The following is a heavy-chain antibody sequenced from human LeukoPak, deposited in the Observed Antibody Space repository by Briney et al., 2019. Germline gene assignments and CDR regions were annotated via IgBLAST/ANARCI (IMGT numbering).Heavy chain of an antibody. V-gene: IGHV4-39*01. Sequence: SETLSLTCTVSGGSISSSSYYWGWIRQPPGKGLEWIGSIYYSGSTYYNPSLKSRVNISVDTSKNQFSLKLSSVTAADTAVYYCASPRQGDYDILTGYGYWGQGTLVTVSS. CDR2: IYYSGST. CDR1: GGSISSSSYY. J-gene: IGHJ4*02. D-gene: IGHD3-9*01. CDR3: ASPRQGDYDILTGYGY.